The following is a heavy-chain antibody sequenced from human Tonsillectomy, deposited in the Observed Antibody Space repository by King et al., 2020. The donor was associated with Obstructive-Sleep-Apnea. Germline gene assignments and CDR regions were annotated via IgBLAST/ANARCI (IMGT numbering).Heavy chain of an antibody. J-gene: IGHJ4*02. CDR1: GFSLSANGMG. CDR3: AHSDPTGLFDS. CDR2: VHWDDDK. D-gene: IGHD1-1*01. V-gene: IGHV2-5*02. Sequence: ITLKESGPTLVKPTQTLTLTCTFSGFSLSANGMGVAWIRQPPGKALEWLALVHWDDDKRYSPSLRNRLTITKYTSENRVVLTMTNMDPVDTGTYFCAHSDPTGLFDSWGQGTLVTVSS.